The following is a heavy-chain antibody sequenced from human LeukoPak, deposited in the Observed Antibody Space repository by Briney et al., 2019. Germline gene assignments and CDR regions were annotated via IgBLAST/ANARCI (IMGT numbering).Heavy chain of an antibody. CDR2: ISGSGGST. CDR3: AKDRSILTGYPNWFDP. D-gene: IGHD3-9*01. CDR1: GFTFSSYA. V-gene: IGHV3-23*01. Sequence: GGSLRLSCAASGFTFSSYAMSWVRQAPGKGLEWVSAISGSGGSTYYADSVKGRFAISGDNSKNTLYLQMNSLRAEDTAVYYCAKDRSILTGYPNWFDPWGQGTLVTVSS. J-gene: IGHJ5*02.